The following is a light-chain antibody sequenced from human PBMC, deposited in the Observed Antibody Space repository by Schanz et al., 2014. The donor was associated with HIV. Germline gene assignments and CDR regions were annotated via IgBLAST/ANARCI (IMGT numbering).Light chain of an antibody. CDR2: ATY. J-gene: IGLJ3*02. CDR1: SSNIKMNA. CDR3: AGWDDSLKVWM. Sequence: QSVLTQPPSASGTPGQRVTISCSGSSSNIKMNAVNWYQHLPGMGPKLLIYATYNRPSGVPDRFSGSGSDTSASLAISGLQSEDEADYYCAGWDDSLKVWMFGGGTKLTVL. V-gene: IGLV1-44*01.